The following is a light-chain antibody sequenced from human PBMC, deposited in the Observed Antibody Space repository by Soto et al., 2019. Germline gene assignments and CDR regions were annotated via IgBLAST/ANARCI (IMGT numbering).Light chain of an antibody. V-gene: IGKV1-16*01. J-gene: IGKJ4*01. CDR1: QDISNW. CDR2: AAS. Sequence: DIQMIQSPSSLSASVGDRVTITCRASQDISNWLAWFQQRPGEAPRSLIYAASNLQSGVPSRFSGSGSGTDFTLTISSLQPEDFATYYCQQHHSYPRTFGGGTKVEI. CDR3: QQHHSYPRT.